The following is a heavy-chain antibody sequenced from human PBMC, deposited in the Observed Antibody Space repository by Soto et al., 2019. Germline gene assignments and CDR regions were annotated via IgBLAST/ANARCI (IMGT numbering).Heavy chain of an antibody. CDR2: IIPVFDRT. CDR1: GGLFSSYA. CDR3: ARGGSGYVWFNEF. D-gene: IGHD5-12*01. Sequence: QEQLVQSGAEVKKSGSSVKVSCKDTGGLFSSYAVSWVRQAPGQGLEWMGGIIPVFDRTYYAQKFQDRVTITADESTNPAYMELSRLTSEDTDMYYCARGGSGYVWFNEFWGQGTLVTVSP. J-gene: IGHJ4*02. V-gene: IGHV1-69*01.